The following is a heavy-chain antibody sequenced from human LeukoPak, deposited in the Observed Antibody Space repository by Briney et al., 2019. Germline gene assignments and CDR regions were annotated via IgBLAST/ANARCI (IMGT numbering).Heavy chain of an antibody. D-gene: IGHD6-13*01. CDR3: ARGYSSSWAGEDAFDI. Sequence: GRSMRLSCAASGFTFSSYAMHWVRQAQGKGLEWVAVISYDGSNKYYADSVKGRFTISRDNSKNTLYLQMNSLRAEDTAVYYCARGYSSSWAGEDAFDIWGQGTMVTVSS. V-gene: IGHV3-30*04. CDR2: ISYDGSNK. J-gene: IGHJ3*02. CDR1: GFTFSSYA.